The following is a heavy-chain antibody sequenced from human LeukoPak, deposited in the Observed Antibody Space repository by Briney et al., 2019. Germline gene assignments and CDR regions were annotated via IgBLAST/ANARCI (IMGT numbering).Heavy chain of an antibody. CDR2: IGTAGDT. J-gene: IGHJ6*02. CDR1: GFTFSNYD. Sequence: PGGSLRLSCAASGFTFSNYDMLWVRQATGKGLEWVSTIGTAGDTYYSGSVKGRFTISRENAKNSLYLQMNSLRAGDTAVYYCARGEDPKRYYYYGMDVWGQGITVTVSS. CDR3: ARGEDPKRYYYYGMDV. V-gene: IGHV3-13*01.